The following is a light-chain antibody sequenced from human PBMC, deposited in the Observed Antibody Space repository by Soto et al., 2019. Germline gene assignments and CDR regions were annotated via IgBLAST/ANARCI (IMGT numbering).Light chain of an antibody. CDR3: QQYGSSPWA. J-gene: IGKJ1*01. CDR1: QSVSSSY. CDR2: GAS. Sequence: EILLTHSPCTLSLSPGARDTLSCRASQSVSSSYLAWYQQKPGQAPRLLIYGASSRATGIPDRFSGSGSGTDFTLTISRLEPEDFAVYYCQQYGSSPWAFGQVTKVDNK. V-gene: IGKV3-20*01.